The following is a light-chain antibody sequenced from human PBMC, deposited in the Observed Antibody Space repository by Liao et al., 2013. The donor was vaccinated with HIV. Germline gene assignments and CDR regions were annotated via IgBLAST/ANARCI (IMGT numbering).Light chain of an antibody. CDR3: QVWDSNSDHPYV. V-gene: IGLV3-21*01. CDR1: NIGSKS. Sequence: SYVLTQPPSVSVAPGETARITCGGNNIGSKSVHWYQQKPGQAPVLVIFYDTDRPSGIPERFSGSNSGNTATLTISRVEAGDEAAYYCQVWDSNSDHPYVFGTGTKVTVL. J-gene: IGLJ1*01. CDR2: YDT.